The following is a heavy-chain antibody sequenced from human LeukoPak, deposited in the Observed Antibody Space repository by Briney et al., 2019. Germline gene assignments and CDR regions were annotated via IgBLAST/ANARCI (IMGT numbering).Heavy chain of an antibody. Sequence: SETLSLTCTVSGGSISSYYWSWIRQPPGKGLEWIGYIYNSGNINYNPSLKSRVTMSLDTSKNQISLKLNPVTAADTAVYCSGRTCPPVYWGQGTLVTVSS. D-gene: IGHD2-15*01. CDR1: GGSISSYY. CDR2: IYNSGNI. V-gene: IGHV4-59*01. J-gene: IGHJ4*02. CDR3: GRTCPPVY.